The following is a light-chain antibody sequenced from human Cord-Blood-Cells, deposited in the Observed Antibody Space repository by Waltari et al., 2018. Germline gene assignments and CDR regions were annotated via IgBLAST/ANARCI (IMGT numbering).Light chain of an antibody. Sequence: DIQMTQSPSTLSASVGDRVTITCRASPSISSWLAWYQQKPGKAPKLLIYKASSLESWVPSRFSGSGSGTEFTLTISSLQPDDFATYYCQQYNSYWTFGQGTKVEIK. J-gene: IGKJ1*01. CDR2: KAS. CDR1: PSISSW. CDR3: QQYNSYWT. V-gene: IGKV1-5*03.